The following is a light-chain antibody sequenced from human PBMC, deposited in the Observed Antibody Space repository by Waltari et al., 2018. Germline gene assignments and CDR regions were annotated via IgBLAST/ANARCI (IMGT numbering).Light chain of an antibody. V-gene: IGKV4-1*01. Sequence: DIVMTQSPDSLSVSLGERATINCKPSQSVLYSSNNKNYLAWYQQKPGKPPKLLIYWASTRESGVPDRFSGSGSGTDFTLTISSLQAEDVAVYYCQQYYSTPRSFGGGTKVEIK. CDR3: QQYYSTPRS. CDR2: WAS. J-gene: IGKJ4*01. CDR1: QSVLYSSNNKNY.